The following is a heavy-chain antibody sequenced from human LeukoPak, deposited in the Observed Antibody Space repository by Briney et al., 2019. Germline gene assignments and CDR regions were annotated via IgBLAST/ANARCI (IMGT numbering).Heavy chain of an antibody. CDR2: ISAYNGNT. D-gene: IGHD3-3*01. V-gene: IGHV1-18*01. J-gene: IGHJ4*02. CDR3: ARLFWPLYYFDY. Sequence: ASVKGSCKASGYTFTSYGISWLRQAPGQGLEWMGWISAYNGNTNYAQKLQGRVTMTTDTSTSTAYMELRSLRSDDTAVYYCARLFWPLYYFDYWGQGTLVTVSS. CDR1: GYTFTSYG.